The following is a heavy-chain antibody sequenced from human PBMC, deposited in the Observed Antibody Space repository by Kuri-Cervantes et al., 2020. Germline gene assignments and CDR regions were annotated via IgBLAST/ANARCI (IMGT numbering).Heavy chain of an antibody. CDR1: GFTFSNAW. V-gene: IGHV3-15*01. CDR2: IKSKTDGGTT. CDR3: ARSMVGTQDY. J-gene: IGHJ4*02. D-gene: IGHD1-26*01. Sequence: GESLKISCAASGFTFSNAWMSWVRQAPGKGLEWVGRIKSKTDGGTTDYAAPVKGRFTISRDDSKNTLYLQMNSLRAEDTAVYYCARSMVGTQDYWGQGTLVTVS.